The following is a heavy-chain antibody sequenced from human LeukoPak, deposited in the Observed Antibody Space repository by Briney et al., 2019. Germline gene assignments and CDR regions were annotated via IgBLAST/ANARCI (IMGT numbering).Heavy chain of an antibody. J-gene: IGHJ4*02. CDR2: ISGGGSTI. D-gene: IGHD6-13*01. Sequence: GGSLRLSCAASGFTFSSYEMNWVRQAPGKGLEWVSYISGGGSTIYYADSVKGRFTISRDNAKNSLYLQMNSLRAEDTAVYYCARDSSSWDFSYWGQGTLVTVPS. CDR3: ARDSSSWDFSY. CDR1: GFTFSSYE. V-gene: IGHV3-48*03.